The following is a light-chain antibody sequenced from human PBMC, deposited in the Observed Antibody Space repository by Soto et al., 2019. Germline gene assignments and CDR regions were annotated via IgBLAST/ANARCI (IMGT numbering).Light chain of an antibody. CDR3: QQYYSIPPLT. V-gene: IGKV1-39*01. Sequence: DIQMTQSPSALSASVGDRVTITCRASQKISTYVNWYQQKSGKAPRLLIFAASTLQTGVPSRFSGSGSGTDFTLTISSLQAEDVAVYYCQQYYSIPPLTFGGGTKVEIK. CDR1: QKISTY. J-gene: IGKJ4*01. CDR2: AAS.